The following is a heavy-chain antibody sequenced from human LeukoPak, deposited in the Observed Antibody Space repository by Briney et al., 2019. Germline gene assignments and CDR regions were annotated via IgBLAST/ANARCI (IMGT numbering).Heavy chain of an antibody. D-gene: IGHD1-7*01. V-gene: IGHV3-9*01. CDR2: ISWNSVVI. Sequence: GGSLRLSCAAPGFTFDDYAMQWVRQAPGKGLEWVSGISWNSVVIAYADSVKGRFTISRDNAKDSLYLQMNSLGAEDTALYYCAKGLRTIEYNFDQWGQGTLVTVSS. CDR3: AKGLRTIEYNFDQ. CDR1: GFTFDDYA. J-gene: IGHJ4*02.